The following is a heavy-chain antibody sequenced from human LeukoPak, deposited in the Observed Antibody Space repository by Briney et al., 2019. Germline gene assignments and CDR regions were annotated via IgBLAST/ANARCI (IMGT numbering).Heavy chain of an antibody. CDR3: VADTAGDLAF. V-gene: IGHV3-9*01. D-gene: IGHD3-16*01. Sequence: PGGSLRLSCVTSGFPFNKYAFHWVRQAPGKGLEWVSGILANSRAIGYGDSVKGRFTNSRDDATNSLYLQMNSLRVEDTALYYCVADTAGDLAFWGQGSLVIVSS. J-gene: IGHJ4*02. CDR2: ILANSRAI. CDR1: GFPFNKYA.